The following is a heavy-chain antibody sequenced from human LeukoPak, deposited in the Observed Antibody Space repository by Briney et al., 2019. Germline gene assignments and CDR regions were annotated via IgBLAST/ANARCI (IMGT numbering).Heavy chain of an antibody. CDR3: ARDRGDGYSFDY. CDR2: IFHSGTT. Sequence: SETLSLTCTVSGGSISSYYWGWIRQPPGKGLEWIGYIFHSGTTYYNPSLKSRITISVDTSKNQFSLKLSSVTAADTAVYYCARDRGDGYSFDYWGQGTLVTVSS. J-gene: IGHJ4*02. V-gene: IGHV4-30-4*08. D-gene: IGHD5-24*01. CDR1: GGSISSYY.